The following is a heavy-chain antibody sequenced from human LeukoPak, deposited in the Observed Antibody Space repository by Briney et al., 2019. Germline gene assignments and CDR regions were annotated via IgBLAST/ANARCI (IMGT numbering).Heavy chain of an antibody. V-gene: IGHV3-48*03. CDR2: ISSSSSII. CDR3: ARDRGWQGFDY. J-gene: IGHJ4*02. Sequence: PGGSLRLSCVGSGFTFSNYEMNWVRQARGKGLEWVSYISSSSSIIYYADSVKGRFTISRDNAKNSLYLQMSSLRVEDTAVFYCARDRGWQGFDYWGQGALVTVSS. CDR1: GFTFSNYE. D-gene: IGHD2-15*01.